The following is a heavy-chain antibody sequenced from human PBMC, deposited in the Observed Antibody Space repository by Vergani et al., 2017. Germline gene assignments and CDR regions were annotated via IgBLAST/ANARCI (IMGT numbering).Heavy chain of an antibody. V-gene: IGHV1-18*01. Sequence: QVQLVQSGAEVKKPGASVKVSCKASGYTFTSYGISWVRQAPGQGLEWMGWISAYNGNTNYAQKLQGRVTMTTDTSTSTAYMELRSLRSDDTAVYYCAIDQSPAITRAPRYYYYYGMDVWGQGTTVTVSS. D-gene: IGHD2-2*01. CDR1: GYTFTSYG. CDR3: AIDQSPAITRAPRYYYYYGMDV. CDR2: ISAYNGNT. J-gene: IGHJ6*02.